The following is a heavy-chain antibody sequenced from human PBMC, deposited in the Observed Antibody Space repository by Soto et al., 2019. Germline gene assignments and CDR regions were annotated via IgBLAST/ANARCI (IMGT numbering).Heavy chain of an antibody. Sequence: QMQLVESGGGVVQPGRSLRLSCVASGFPFREFGMHWVRQAPGKGLEWVALISYDGSDYADSVKGRFTISRDDSRDTLFLHMDNLRPDDTGVYYCARRWNYCLDLWGQGTPVAVSS. V-gene: IGHV3-33*05. J-gene: IGHJ4*02. CDR1: GFPFREFG. CDR3: ARRWNYCLDL. D-gene: IGHD3-10*01. CDR2: ISYDGSD.